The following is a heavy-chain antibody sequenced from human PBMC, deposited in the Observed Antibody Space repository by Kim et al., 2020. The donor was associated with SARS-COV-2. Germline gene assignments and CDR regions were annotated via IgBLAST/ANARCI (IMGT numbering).Heavy chain of an antibody. Sequence: SGPTLVNPTQTLTLTCTFSGFSLSTSGMCVNWVRQPPGKALEWLARIDWDGDKHYSTSLKTRLTITKDTSRNQVVLTMTNMDPLDTATYYCSRTPTGSSTTCLGWLDPWGPGTLVTVSS. J-gene: IGHJ5*02. CDR3: SRTPTGSSTTCLGWLDP. CDR2: IDWDGDK. V-gene: IGHV2-70*19. CDR1: GFSLSTSGMC. D-gene: IGHD2-2*01.